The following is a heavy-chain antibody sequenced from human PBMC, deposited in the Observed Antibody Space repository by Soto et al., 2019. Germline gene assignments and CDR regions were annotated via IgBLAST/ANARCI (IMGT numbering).Heavy chain of an antibody. Sequence: QVQLVESGGGVVQPGRCLRLSCAASGFTFSSYAMHWVRQAPGKGLEWVAVIAYDGRNKYYADSVKGRFTISRDNSKNTLYLQMNSLRIEDTAVYYCARELERVFDYWGQGTLVTVSS. D-gene: IGHD1-1*01. V-gene: IGHV3-30*04. CDR2: IAYDGRNK. CDR1: GFTFSSYA. J-gene: IGHJ4*02. CDR3: ARELERVFDY.